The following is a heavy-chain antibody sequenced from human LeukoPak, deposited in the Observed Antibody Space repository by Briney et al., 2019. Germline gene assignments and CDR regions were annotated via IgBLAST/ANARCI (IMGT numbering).Heavy chain of an antibody. J-gene: IGHJ4*02. Sequence: KPSETLSLTCTVSGGSIRSYYWRWIRQPPGKGLEWIGYIYYSGSTNYNPSLKSRVTISVDTSKNLFSLKLSSVTAADTAVYYCARVGSSSSPEFDYWGQGTLVTVSS. D-gene: IGHD6-6*01. V-gene: IGHV4-59*01. CDR3: ARVGSSSSPEFDY. CDR1: GGSIRSYY. CDR2: IYYSGST.